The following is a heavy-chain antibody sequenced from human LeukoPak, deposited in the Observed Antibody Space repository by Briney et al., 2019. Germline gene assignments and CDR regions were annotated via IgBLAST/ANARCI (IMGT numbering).Heavy chain of an antibody. V-gene: IGHV1-69*13. CDR1: GGTFSSYA. Sequence: PVKVSCKASGGTFSSYAISWVRQAPGQGLEWMGGIIPIFGTANYAQKFQGRVTITADESTSTAYMELSSLRSEDTAVYYCATGSSGWLFLDYWGQGTLVTVSS. J-gene: IGHJ4*02. CDR3: ATGSSGWLFLDY. CDR2: IIPIFGTA. D-gene: IGHD6-19*01.